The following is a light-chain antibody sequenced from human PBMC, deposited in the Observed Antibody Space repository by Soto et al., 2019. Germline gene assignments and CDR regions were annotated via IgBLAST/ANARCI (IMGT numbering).Light chain of an antibody. CDR3: QSYDSSLSGPS. Sequence: QSVLTQPPSVSGAPGQRITISCTGSSSNIGAGYDVHWYQQLPGTAPKLLIYGNSNRPSGVPDRFSGSKSGTSASLAITGLQAEDEADYYCQSYDSSLSGPSFVGGTKLTVL. CDR2: GNS. J-gene: IGLJ2*01. V-gene: IGLV1-40*01. CDR1: SSNIGAGYD.